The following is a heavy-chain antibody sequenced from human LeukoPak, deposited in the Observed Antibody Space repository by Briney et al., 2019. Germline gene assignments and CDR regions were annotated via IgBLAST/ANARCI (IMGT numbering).Heavy chain of an antibody. CDR1: GFTFSSYE. D-gene: IGHD2-21*01. J-gene: IGHJ4*02. CDR3: VREVRREGDQFDY. CDR2: ISSSGSTI. V-gene: IGHV3-48*03. Sequence: PGGSLRLSCAASGFTFSSYEMNWVRQAPGKGLERVSYISSSGSTISYADSAKDRFTITRDNAKNSLYLQMNSLRAEDTAVYYCVREVRREGDQFDYWGQGTLVTVSS.